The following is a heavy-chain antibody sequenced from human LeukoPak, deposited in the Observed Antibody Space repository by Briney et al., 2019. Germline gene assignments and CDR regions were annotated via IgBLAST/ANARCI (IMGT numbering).Heavy chain of an antibody. V-gene: IGHV3-43*01. CDR2: ISWDGGST. CDR3: ARDLATALGPDY. D-gene: IGHD1-26*01. Sequence: GGSLRLSCAASGFTFDDYTMNWVRQTPGKGLEWVSLISWDGGSTNYADSVKGRFTISRDNSKNSLYLQMNSLRDEDTAVYYCARDLATALGPDYWGQGTLVTVSS. CDR1: GFTFDDYT. J-gene: IGHJ4*02.